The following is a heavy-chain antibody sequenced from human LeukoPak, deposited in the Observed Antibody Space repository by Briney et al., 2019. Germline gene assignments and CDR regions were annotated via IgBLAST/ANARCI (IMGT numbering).Heavy chain of an antibody. J-gene: IGHJ5*02. Sequence: VASVKVSCKASGGTFSSYAISWVRQAPGQGLEWMGGIIPIFGTANYAQKFQGRVTITADESTSTAYMELSSLRSEDTAVYYCARELPSMIVVVPLRPGEGWFDPWGQGTLVTVSS. D-gene: IGHD3-22*01. V-gene: IGHV1-69*13. CDR1: GGTFSSYA. CDR3: ARELPSMIVVVPLRPGEGWFDP. CDR2: IIPIFGTA.